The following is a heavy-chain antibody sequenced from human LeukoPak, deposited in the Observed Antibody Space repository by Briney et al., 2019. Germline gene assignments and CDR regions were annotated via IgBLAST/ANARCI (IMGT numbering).Heavy chain of an antibody. D-gene: IGHD4-23*01. CDR3: ARKTHGGNPYYYYYMDV. Sequence: PGGSLRLSCAASGFTVSSNYMSWVRHAPGKGLECVSVIYSGGSTYYADSVKGRFTISRDNSKNTLYLQMNSLRAEDTAVYYCARKTHGGNPYYYYYMDVWGKGTTVTVSS. J-gene: IGHJ6*03. CDR1: GFTVSSNY. V-gene: IGHV3-53*01. CDR2: IYSGGST.